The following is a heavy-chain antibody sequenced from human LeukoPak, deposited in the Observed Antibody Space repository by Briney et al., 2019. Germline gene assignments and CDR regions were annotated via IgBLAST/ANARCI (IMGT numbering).Heavy chain of an antibody. CDR1: GFTFSSYG. J-gene: IGHJ4*02. D-gene: IGHD3-3*01. Sequence: GRSLRLSCAASGFTFSSYGMHWVRQAPGKGLEWVAVISYDGSNKYYADSVKGRFTISRDNSKNTLYLQMNSLRAEDTAVYYRAKDAFSPSYYDFWSGNLDYWGQGTLVTVSS. V-gene: IGHV3-30*18. CDR2: ISYDGSNK. CDR3: AKDAFSPSYYDFWSGNLDY.